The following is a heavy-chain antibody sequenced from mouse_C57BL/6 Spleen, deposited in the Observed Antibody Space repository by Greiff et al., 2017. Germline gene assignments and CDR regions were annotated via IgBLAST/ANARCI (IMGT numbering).Heavy chain of an antibody. D-gene: IGHD5-1*01. CDR3: ARTYEEGYYFDC. J-gene: IGHJ2*01. Sequence: LQESGPGLVKPSQSLSLTCSVTGYSITSGYYWNWIRQFPGNKLEWMSYISYDGSNNYNPSLKNRISITRDTSKNQFFLKLNSVTTEDTATYYCARTYEEGYYFDCWGQGTTLTVSS. CDR1: GYSITSGYY. V-gene: IGHV3-6*01. CDR2: ISYDGSN.